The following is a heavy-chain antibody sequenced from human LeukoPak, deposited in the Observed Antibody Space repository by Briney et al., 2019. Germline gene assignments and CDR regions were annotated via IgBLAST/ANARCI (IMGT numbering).Heavy chain of an antibody. CDR1: GFTFRNYV. V-gene: IGHV3-7*03. Sequence: PGGSLRLSCAASGFTFRNYVIHWVRQAPGKGLEWVANIKQDGSEKYYVDSVKGRFTISRDNAKNSLYLQMNSLRAEDTAVYYCAREESSDGTGYFDYWGQGTLVTVSS. D-gene: IGHD6-19*01. J-gene: IGHJ4*02. CDR3: AREESSDGTGYFDY. CDR2: IKQDGSEK.